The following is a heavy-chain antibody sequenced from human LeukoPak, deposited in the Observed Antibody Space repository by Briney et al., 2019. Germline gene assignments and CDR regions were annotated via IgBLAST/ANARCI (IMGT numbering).Heavy chain of an antibody. CDR2: IFPNSGAT. CDR3: ARELALTGQKAFDF. V-gene: IGHV1-2*02. CDR1: GYIFTAYY. Sequence: ASVKVSCKASGYIFTAYYIHWVRQAPGQGLEWMGWIFPNSGATNYARNFRGRVTMTRDTSSSTAYMELTSLGSDDTAVYYCARELALTGQKAFDFWGQGALVTVSS. D-gene: IGHD7-27*01. J-gene: IGHJ4*02.